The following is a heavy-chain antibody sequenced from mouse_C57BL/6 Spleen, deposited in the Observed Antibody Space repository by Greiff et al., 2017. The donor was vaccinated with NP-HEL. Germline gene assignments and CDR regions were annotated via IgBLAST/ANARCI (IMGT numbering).Heavy chain of an antibody. CDR3: ARFYYGSSYRYFDV. V-gene: IGHV1-52*01. J-gene: IGHJ1*03. Sequence: QVQLQQPGAELVRPGSSVKLSCKASGYTFTSYWMHWVKQRPIQGLEWIGNIDPSDSETHYNQKFKDKATLTVDKSSSTAYMQLSSLTSEDSAVYYGARFYYGSSYRYFDVWGTGTTVTVSS. CDR2: IDPSDSET. CDR1: GYTFTSYW. D-gene: IGHD1-1*01.